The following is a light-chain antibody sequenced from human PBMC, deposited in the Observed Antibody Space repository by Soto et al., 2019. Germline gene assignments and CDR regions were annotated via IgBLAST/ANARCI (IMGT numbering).Light chain of an antibody. CDR3: QQYGSPPLT. J-gene: IGKJ4*01. Sequence: EIVLTQSPGTLSLSPGESATLSCRAGQSVSISYLAWYQQKPGQAPRLLIFGASNRATGIPDRFSGGGSGTDFTLTISRLEPEDFAVYYCQQYGSPPLTFGGGTKVEI. CDR1: QSVSISY. CDR2: GAS. V-gene: IGKV3-20*01.